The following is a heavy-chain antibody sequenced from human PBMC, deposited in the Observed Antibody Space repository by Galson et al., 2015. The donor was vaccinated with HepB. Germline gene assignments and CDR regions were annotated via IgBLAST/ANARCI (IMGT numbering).Heavy chain of an antibody. V-gene: IGHV4-39*01. CDR1: GGSISSSSYY. D-gene: IGHD6-13*01. CDR2: IYYSGST. Sequence: SETLSLTCTVSGGSISSSSYYWGWIRQPPGKGLEWIGSIYYSGSTYYNPSLKSRVTISVDTSKNQFSLKLSSVTAADTAVYYCATRIAAEALGAFDIWGQGTMVTVSS. CDR3: ATRIAAEALGAFDI. J-gene: IGHJ3*02.